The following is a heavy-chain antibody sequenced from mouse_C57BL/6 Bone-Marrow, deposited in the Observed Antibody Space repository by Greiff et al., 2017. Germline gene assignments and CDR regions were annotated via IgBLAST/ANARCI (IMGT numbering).Heavy chain of an antibody. CDR1: GYTFTSYR. D-gene: IGHD2-2*01. CDR2: IYPGSGSI. V-gene: IGHV1-55*01. Sequence: QVQLQQPGAELVKPGASVKMSCKASGYTFTSYRITWVKQRPGQGLEWIGDIYPGSGSINYNEKFKSKATLTVDTSSSTVYMQLSSLTSEVSAVDYRAREGLIADYDAMDYWGQGTSVTVSA. CDR3: AREGLIADYDAMDY. J-gene: IGHJ4*01.